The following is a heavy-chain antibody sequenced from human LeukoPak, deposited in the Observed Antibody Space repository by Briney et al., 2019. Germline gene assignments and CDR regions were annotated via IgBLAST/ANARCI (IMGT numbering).Heavy chain of an antibody. CDR2: INHSGST. Sequence: SETLSVTCAVYGGSFSGYYWSWIRQPPAKGLEWIGEINHSGSTNYNPSLKSRVTISVDTSKNQFSLKLSSVTAADTAVYYCARDARLRYFDWPRKLIPYYFDYWGQGTLVTVSS. D-gene: IGHD3-9*01. CDR3: ARDARLRYFDWPRKLIPYYFDY. CDR1: GGSFSGYY. V-gene: IGHV4-34*01. J-gene: IGHJ4*02.